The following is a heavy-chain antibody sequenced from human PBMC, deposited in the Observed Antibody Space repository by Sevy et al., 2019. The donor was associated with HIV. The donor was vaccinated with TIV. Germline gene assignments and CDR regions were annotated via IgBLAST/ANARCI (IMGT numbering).Heavy chain of an antibody. J-gene: IGHJ6*02. Sequence: GGSLRVSCAASGFTFSSYGMHWVRQAPGKGLEWVAVISYDGSNKYYADSVKGRFTISRDNSKNTLYLQMNSLRAEDTAVYCCAKGTIAAAGTYYYGIDVRGQGTTVTVSS. V-gene: IGHV3-30*18. D-gene: IGHD6-13*01. CDR3: AKGTIAAAGTYYYGIDV. CDR1: GFTFSSYG. CDR2: ISYDGSNK.